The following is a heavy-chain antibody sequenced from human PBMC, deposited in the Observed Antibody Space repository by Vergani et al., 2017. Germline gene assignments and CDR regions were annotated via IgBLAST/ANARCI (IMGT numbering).Heavy chain of an antibody. CDR1: GFTFSIYW. D-gene: IGHD2-8*01. CDR2: IKQDGIEK. V-gene: IGHV3-7*03. J-gene: IGHJ6*02. CDR3: ARDREGYCTNGVCYNYYYYGMDV. Sequence: EVQLVESGGGLVQPGGSLRLSCAASGFTFSIYWLSWFRQAPGKGLEWVANIKQDGIEKYYVDSVKGRFTISRDNAKNSLYLQMNSLRAEDTAVYYCARDREGYCTNGVCYNYYYYGMDVWGQGTTVTVSS.